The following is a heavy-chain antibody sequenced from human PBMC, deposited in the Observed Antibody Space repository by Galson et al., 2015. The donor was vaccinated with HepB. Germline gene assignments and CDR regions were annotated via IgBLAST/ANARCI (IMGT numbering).Heavy chain of an antibody. CDR2: ISGSGGLT. Sequence: SLRLSCAASGFTFSSYAMSWVRQAPGKGLEWVSAISGSGGLTYYADSVKGRFTISRDNSKNTLYLQMNSLRAEDTAVFYCAKLPGGSLPPSYYYYYMDVWGKGTTVTVSS. J-gene: IGHJ6*03. V-gene: IGHV3-23*01. CDR3: AKLPGGSLPPSYYYYYMDV. D-gene: IGHD3-16*01. CDR1: GFTFSSYA.